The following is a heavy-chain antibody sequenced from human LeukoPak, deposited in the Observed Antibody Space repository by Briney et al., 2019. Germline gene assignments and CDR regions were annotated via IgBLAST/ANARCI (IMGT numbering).Heavy chain of an antibody. Sequence: PSETLSLTCTVSGGSISSSSYYWGWIRQPPGKGLEWIGSIYYSGSTYYNPSLKSRVTISVDTSKNQFSLKLSSVTAAGTAVYYCARHGDDFWSGYYSHWFDPWGQGTLVTVSS. CDR3: ARHGDDFWSGYYSHWFDP. CDR2: IYYSGST. J-gene: IGHJ5*02. D-gene: IGHD3-3*01. V-gene: IGHV4-39*01. CDR1: GGSISSSSYY.